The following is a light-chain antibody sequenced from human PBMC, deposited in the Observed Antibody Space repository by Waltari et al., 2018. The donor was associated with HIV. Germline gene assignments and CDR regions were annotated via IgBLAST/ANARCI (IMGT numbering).Light chain of an antibody. Sequence: QSVLTQPPSVSAAPGQKVTISCSGHRSNIGNNYVSWYQQVPGTAPKLLIYDNDNRPSGIPDRFSASKSGTSATLGITGLQTGDEADYYCGTWDSSLSAGVFGGGTKLTVL. V-gene: IGLV1-51*01. CDR1: RSNIGNNY. J-gene: IGLJ2*01. CDR2: DND. CDR3: GTWDSSLSAGV.